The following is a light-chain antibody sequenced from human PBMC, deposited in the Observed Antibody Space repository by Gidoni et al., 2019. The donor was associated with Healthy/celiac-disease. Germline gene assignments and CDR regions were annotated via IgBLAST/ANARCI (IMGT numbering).Light chain of an antibody. CDR2: AAS. Sequence: AIQMTPSPSSLSASVGARVTITCRASQGIKNDLGWYQQKPGKAPKLLIYAASSLQSGVPSRFSGSGSGTDFTLTISSLQPEDFATYYCIQDYNYPRTFGQGTKVEIK. V-gene: IGKV1-6*01. J-gene: IGKJ1*01. CDR1: QGIKND. CDR3: IQDYNYPRT.